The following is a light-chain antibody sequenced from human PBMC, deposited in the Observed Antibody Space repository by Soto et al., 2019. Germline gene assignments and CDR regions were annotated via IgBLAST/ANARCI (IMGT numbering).Light chain of an antibody. J-gene: IGLJ2*01. CDR3: SSCTGRSSLV. CDR2: EVY. V-gene: IGLV2-14*01. Sequence: QSVLTQPASVSGSPGRSITISCTGSSSDIGACNYVSWYQQHPGKAPKLIIFEVYNRPSGVSDRFSGSKSGNSASLTISGLQAEDQAYYSCSSCTGRSSLVFGGGTKLTVL. CDR1: SSDIGACNY.